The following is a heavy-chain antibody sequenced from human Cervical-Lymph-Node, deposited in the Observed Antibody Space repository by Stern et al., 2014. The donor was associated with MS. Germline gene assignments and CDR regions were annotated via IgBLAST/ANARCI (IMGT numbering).Heavy chain of an antibody. J-gene: IGHJ4*02. Sequence: VQLXXXGAEVKKPGASVKVSCKASGYTLIDISIHWLRQAPGKGLEWMGTCDDDGTTIFAQNFQGRVTMTEDTSSGTAYMGLSSLTSDDAAVYYCATTALFHGFDSWGQGTLVTVSS. V-gene: IGHV1-24*01. CDR1: GYTLIDIS. CDR3: ATTALFHGFDS. CDR2: CDDDGTT. D-gene: IGHD2-21*02.